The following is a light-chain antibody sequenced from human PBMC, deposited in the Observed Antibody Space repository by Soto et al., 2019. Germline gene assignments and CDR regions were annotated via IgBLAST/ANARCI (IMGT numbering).Light chain of an antibody. CDR1: SSDIGVYNF. Sequence: QSALTQPASVSGSPGQSITISCTGTSSDIGVYNFVSWYQQHPGKAPKLMLYDVNIRPSGVSNRFSGSKSGNTASLTISGLQSEYEAYYYCTSWTTSTTMIFGGGTKLTVL. V-gene: IGLV2-14*03. CDR2: DVN. CDR3: TSWTTSTTMI. J-gene: IGLJ2*01.